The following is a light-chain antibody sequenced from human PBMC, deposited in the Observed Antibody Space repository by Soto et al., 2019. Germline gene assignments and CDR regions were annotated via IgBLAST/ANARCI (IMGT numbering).Light chain of an antibody. J-gene: IGLJ1*01. CDR1: SGDVGSYNP. CDR2: EVT. CDR3: CSYAGNSEV. Sequence: QSVLTQPASVYGIPGHSITILCTGTSGDVGSYNPVSWYQQPPGKAPKLLLYEVTERPSGVSNRFSGSKSGNTASLTISGLQPDDEADYYCCSYAGNSEVFGTGTKVT. V-gene: IGLV2-23*02.